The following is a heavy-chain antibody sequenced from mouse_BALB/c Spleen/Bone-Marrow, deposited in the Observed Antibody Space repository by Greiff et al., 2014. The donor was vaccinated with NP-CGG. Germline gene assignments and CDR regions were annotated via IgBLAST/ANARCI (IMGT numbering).Heavy chain of an antibody. J-gene: IGHJ3*01. CDR3: TRYDLTTRAFAY. CDR1: GYSFTSYW. V-gene: IGHV1-74*04. D-gene: IGHD3-3*01. CDR2: IHLSDSEG. Sequence: LVESGAELVRPGASVKLSCKASGYSFTSYWMNWVKQRPGQGLEWIGMIHLSDSEGRLNQKFKDKATLTVDKSSSTAYMQLSSPTSEDSAVYYCTRYDLTTRAFAYWGQGTLVTVSA.